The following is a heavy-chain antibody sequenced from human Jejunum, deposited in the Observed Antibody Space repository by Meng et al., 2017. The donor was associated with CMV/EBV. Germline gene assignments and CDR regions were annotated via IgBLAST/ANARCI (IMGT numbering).Heavy chain of an antibody. J-gene: IGHJ4*02. CDR2: INPNSGGT. CDR3: ATSSSGFDFWTDY. V-gene: IGHV1-2*02. CDR1: GYTFTGYY. Sequence: SGYTFTGYYMHWVRQAPGQGLEWMGWINPNSGGTNYAQKFQGRVTMTRDTSISTAYMELSRLRSDDTAVYYCATSSSGFDFWTDYWGQGTLVTVSS. D-gene: IGHD5-12*01.